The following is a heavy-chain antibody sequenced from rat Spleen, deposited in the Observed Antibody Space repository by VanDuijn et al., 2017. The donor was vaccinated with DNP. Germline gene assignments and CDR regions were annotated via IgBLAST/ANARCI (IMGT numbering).Heavy chain of an antibody. CDR1: RFIFNNYW. V-gene: IGHV5-31*01. Sequence: EVHLAESGGDLVQPGRSLKLSCVVSRFIFNNYWMTWFRQVPGKGLEWVASINNRGGNTYYPDSVKGRFTISRDNAKSTLYLQMNSLRSEDMATYYCARPMDYYSGGFAYWGQGVMVTVSS. CDR3: ARPMDYYSGGFAY. D-gene: IGHD1-1*01. CDR2: INNRGGNT. J-gene: IGHJ2*01.